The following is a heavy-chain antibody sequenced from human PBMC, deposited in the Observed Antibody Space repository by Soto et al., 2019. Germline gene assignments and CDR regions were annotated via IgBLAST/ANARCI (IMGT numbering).Heavy chain of an antibody. J-gene: IGHJ5*02. CDR2: IIPIFGTA. CDR1: GGTFSSYA. Sequence: QVQLVQSGAEVKKPGSSVKVSCKASGGTFSSYAISWVRQAPGQGLEWMGGIIPIFGTANYAQKFQGRVTITADESTRTAYMELSSLRSEDTAVYYCARDPSPTIFGVVIRYNWFDPWGQGTLVTVSS. CDR3: ARDPSPTIFGVVIRYNWFDP. D-gene: IGHD3-3*01. V-gene: IGHV1-69*01.